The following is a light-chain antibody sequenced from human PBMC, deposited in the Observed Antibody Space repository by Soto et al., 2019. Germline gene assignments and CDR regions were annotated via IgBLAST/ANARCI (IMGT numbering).Light chain of an antibody. Sequence: IVMTQSPATLSVSPGERATLSCRASQSVSSDLAWYHQKPGQAPRLLIYGASTRATGIPARFSGSGSGTDFTLAISSLQPEDSATYYCLQDINYPWTFGQGTKVDIK. V-gene: IGKV3-15*01. J-gene: IGKJ1*01. CDR1: QSVSSD. CDR3: LQDINYPWT. CDR2: GAS.